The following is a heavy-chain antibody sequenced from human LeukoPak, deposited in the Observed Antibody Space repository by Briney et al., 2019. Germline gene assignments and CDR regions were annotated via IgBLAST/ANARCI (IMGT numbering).Heavy chain of an antibody. J-gene: IGHJ3*02. CDR3: ARDRLTNDAFDI. CDR1: GFTFNSYW. V-gene: IGHV3-74*01. CDR2: INSDGSGT. D-gene: IGHD2-8*01. Sequence: PGGSLRLSCAASGFTFNSYWMHWVRQAPAKGLVWVSRINSDGSGTSDADFVKGRFTISRDNSKNTLYLQMNSLRAEDTAMYYCARDRLTNDAFDIWGQGKMVTVSS.